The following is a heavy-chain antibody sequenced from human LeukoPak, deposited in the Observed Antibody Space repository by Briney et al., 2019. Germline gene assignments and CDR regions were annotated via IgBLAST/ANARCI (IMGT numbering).Heavy chain of an antibody. CDR1: GFTFTTHW. Sequence: GESLKISRKTSGFTFTTHWIAWVRQMPGKGLELMGIIYPGDSDTNYSPSFQGQVTISADKSSNTASLQWSSLKASDTAMYYCARHLTMITVPRDAFDIWGQGTMVTVSS. V-gene: IGHV5-51*01. D-gene: IGHD3-16*01. J-gene: IGHJ3*02. CDR2: IYPGDSDT. CDR3: ARHLTMITVPRDAFDI.